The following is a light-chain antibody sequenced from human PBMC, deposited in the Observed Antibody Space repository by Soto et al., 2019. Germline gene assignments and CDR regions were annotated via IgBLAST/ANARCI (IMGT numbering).Light chain of an antibody. Sequence: VLTQPASLSGSPGQSITISCTGTSSDVGGYNYVSWYQQHPGKAPKLMIYDVSNRPSGVSNRFSGSKSGNTASLTISGLQAEDEADYYCSTYTSSSPPDVFGTGTKVTVL. CDR1: SSDVGGYNY. CDR2: DVS. J-gene: IGLJ1*01. CDR3: STYTSSSPPDV. V-gene: IGLV2-14*01.